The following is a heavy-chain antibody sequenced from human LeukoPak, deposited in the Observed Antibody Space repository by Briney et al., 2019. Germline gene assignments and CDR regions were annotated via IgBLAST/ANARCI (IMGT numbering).Heavy chain of an antibody. CDR1: GDSFDNSYC. D-gene: IGHD5-24*01. CDR3: ARGSDDYKLGNH. J-gene: IGHJ5*02. CDR2: IYSSVYT. V-gene: IGHV4-39*01. Sequence: SDTLSLSCSVSGDSFDNSYCWTWVRPTPGKGPEWIGTIYSSVYTYYNPSLRSRATISGDTSRNLFSLKLISVTAADTAVYYCARGSDDYKLGNHWGHGTLVTVSS.